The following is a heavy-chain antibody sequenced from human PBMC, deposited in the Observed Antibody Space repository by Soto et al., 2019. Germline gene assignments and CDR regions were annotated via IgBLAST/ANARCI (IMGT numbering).Heavy chain of an antibody. Sequence: GGSLRLSCAASGFTFSSYAMSWVRQAPGKGLEWVSAISGSGGSTYYADSVKGRFTISRDNSKNTLYLQMNSLRAEDTAVYYCAKVNGFTMVRGVSYYFDYWGQGTLVTVSS. CDR2: ISGSGGST. J-gene: IGHJ4*02. D-gene: IGHD3-10*01. CDR3: AKVNGFTMVRGVSYYFDY. V-gene: IGHV3-23*01. CDR1: GFTFSSYA.